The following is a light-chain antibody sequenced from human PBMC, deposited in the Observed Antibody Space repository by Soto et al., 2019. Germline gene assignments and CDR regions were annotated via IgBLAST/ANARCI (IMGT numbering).Light chain of an antibody. V-gene: IGKV3-15*01. Sequence: ILMTQSPATLSVSPGERATLSCRARQSVSNNLAWYQQKTGQAPRLLIYDASTRDSGIPARFSGSGSGTEFTLTISRLRSEDFAEYYYHQYNNWSPWPFGQGTKVVIK. CDR2: DAS. J-gene: IGKJ1*01. CDR3: HQYNNWSPWP. CDR1: QSVSNN.